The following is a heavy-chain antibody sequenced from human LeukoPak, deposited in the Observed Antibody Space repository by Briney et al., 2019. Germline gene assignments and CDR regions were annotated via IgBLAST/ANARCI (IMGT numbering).Heavy chain of an antibody. CDR2: INTDGSST. D-gene: IGHD6-13*01. J-gene: IGHJ6*03. V-gene: IGHV3-74*01. CDR3: ARSEYSSTWYGDYYYYYMDV. Sequence: GGSLRLSCAASGFTFSTFWMHWVRQAPGKGLVWVSRINTDGSSTIYADSVKGRFNISRDNAKNTLYLQMNSLRAEDTAVYYCARSEYSSTWYGDYYYYYMDVWGKGTTVTVSS. CDR1: GFTFSTFW.